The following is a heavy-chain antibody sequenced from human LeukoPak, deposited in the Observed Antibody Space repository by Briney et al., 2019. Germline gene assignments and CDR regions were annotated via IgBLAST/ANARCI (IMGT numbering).Heavy chain of an antibody. J-gene: IGHJ4*02. V-gene: IGHV3-23*01. CDR3: AKDATLEYYDILTGYFDY. D-gene: IGHD3-9*01. CDR1: GFTFSSYA. CDR2: ISGSGGST. Sequence: GGSLRLSCAASGFTFSSYATSGVRQAPGKGLEWVSAISGSGGSTYYADSVKGRFTISRDNSKNTLYLQMNSLRAEDTAVYYCAKDATLEYYDILTGYFDYWGQGTLVTVSS.